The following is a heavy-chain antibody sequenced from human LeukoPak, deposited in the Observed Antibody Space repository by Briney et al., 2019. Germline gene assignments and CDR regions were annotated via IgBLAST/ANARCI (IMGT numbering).Heavy chain of an antibody. Sequence: GASVKVSCKASGGTFSSYAISWVRQAPGQGLEWMGGIIPIFGTANYAQKIQGRVTITTDESTSTAYMELSSLRSEDTAVYYCARHLASWFDPWGQGTLVTVSS. CDR3: ARHLASWFDP. CDR1: GGTFSSYA. CDR2: IIPIFGTA. J-gene: IGHJ5*02. D-gene: IGHD3-3*02. V-gene: IGHV1-69*05.